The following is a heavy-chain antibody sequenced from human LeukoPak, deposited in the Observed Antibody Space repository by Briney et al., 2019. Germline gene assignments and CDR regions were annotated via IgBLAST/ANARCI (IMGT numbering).Heavy chain of an antibody. V-gene: IGHV4-34*01. D-gene: IGHD1-20*01. CDR2: INHSGST. CDR3: AREPITGTTGSYFDY. CDR1: GGSFSGYY. Sequence: PSETLSLTCAVYGGSFSGYYWSWIRQPPGKGLEWIGEINHSGSTNYNPSLKSRVTISVDTSKNQFSLKLSSVTAADTAVYYCAREPITGTTGSYFDYWGQGTLVTASS. J-gene: IGHJ4*02.